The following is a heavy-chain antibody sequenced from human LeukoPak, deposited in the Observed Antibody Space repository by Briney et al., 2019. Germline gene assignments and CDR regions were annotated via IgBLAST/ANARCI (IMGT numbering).Heavy chain of an antibody. CDR3: ARQYSSSSWAQYYFDY. CDR2: IYPGDPDT. Sequence: GESLKISCKGSGYSFTSFWIGWVRQMPGKGLEWMGIIYPGDPDTRYSPSFKGQVTISADKSISTAYLQWSSLKASDTAMYYCARQYSSSSWAQYYFDYWGQGTLVTVSS. CDR1: GYSFTSFW. V-gene: IGHV5-51*01. J-gene: IGHJ4*02. D-gene: IGHD6-13*01.